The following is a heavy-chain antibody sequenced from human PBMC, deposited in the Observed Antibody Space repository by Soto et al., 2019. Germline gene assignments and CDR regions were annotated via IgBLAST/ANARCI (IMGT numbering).Heavy chain of an antibody. CDR2: ISGSGGST. D-gene: IGHD3-10*02. CDR1: GFTFGSYA. CDR3: ARGMFRSSDY. V-gene: IGHV3-23*01. Sequence: GGSLRLSCAASGFTFGSYAMSWVRQAPGKGLEWVSAISGSGGSTYYADSVKGRFTVSRDNAKNSLFLQMSSLRDEDTAVYYCARGMFRSSDYWGQGALVTVSS. J-gene: IGHJ4*02.